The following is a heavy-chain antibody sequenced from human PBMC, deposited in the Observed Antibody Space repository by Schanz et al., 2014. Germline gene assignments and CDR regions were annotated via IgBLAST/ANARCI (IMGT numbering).Heavy chain of an antibody. CDR3: AKAADWPVTRFDP. V-gene: IGHV3-11*01. D-gene: IGHD3-9*01. CDR2: ISSGGTTT. Sequence: VQLVESGGGLVKPGGFLRLSCAASGFTFSDAWMSWVRQAPGKGLEWVSYISSGGTTTYHSDSVKGRFTISRDSAENSLYLQMSSLRADDTAVYYCAKAADWPVTRFDPWGQGTLVTVSS. J-gene: IGHJ5*02. CDR1: GFTFSDAW.